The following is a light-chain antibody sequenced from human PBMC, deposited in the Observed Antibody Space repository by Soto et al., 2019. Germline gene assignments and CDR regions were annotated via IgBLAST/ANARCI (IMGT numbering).Light chain of an antibody. J-gene: IGLJ1*01. CDR2: EVT. V-gene: IGLV2-18*02. Sequence: QSALTQPPSVSGSPGQSVTISCTGTSSDIANHNRVSWYQLPPGTAPKLMIYEVTNRPSGVPDRFSGYKSANTASLTISGLQAEDEADYYCASYTTSDTYVFGTGTKLTVL. CDR1: SSDIANHNR. CDR3: ASYTTSDTYV.